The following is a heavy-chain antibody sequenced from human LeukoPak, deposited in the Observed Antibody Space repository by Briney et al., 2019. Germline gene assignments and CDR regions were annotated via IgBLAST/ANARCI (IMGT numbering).Heavy chain of an antibody. CDR3: ASSGYSSGWYSRGDDAFDI. V-gene: IGHV4-59*01. J-gene: IGHJ3*02. CDR2: IYYSGST. Sequence: PSETLSLTCTVSGGSISSYYWSWIRQPPGKGLEWMGYIYYSGSTNYNPSLKSRVTISVDTSKNQFSLKLSSVTAADTAVYYCASSGYSSGWYSRGDDAFDIWGQGTMVTVPS. D-gene: IGHD6-19*01. CDR1: GGSISSYY.